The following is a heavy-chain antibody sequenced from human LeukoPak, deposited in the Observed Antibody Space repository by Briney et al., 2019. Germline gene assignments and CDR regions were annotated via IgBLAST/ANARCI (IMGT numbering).Heavy chain of an antibody. D-gene: IGHD6-19*01. J-gene: IGHJ5*02. CDR3: ARSLGGQAVAGTSNWFDL. CDR2: TYTSGST. Sequence: SETLSLTCTVSGGSISSYYWSLIRQPAGKGLKGFGGTYTSGSTNYNPSLKSRVTMSVDTSKNQFSLNLTSVTAADTGVYYCARSLGGQAVAGTSNWFDLWGQGTLVTVSS. CDR1: GGSISSYY. V-gene: IGHV4-4*07.